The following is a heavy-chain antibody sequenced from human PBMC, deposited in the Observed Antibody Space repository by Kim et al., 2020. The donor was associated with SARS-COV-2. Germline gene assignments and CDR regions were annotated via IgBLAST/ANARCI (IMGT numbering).Heavy chain of an antibody. Sequence: GGSLRLSCAASGFTVSSNYMSWVRQAPGKGLEWLAVISYDGSNKYYADSVKGRFTISRDNSKNTLYLQMNSLRAEDTAVYYCARDRDYYDSSGYYFPDAFDIWGQGTMVTVSS. V-gene: IGHV3-30*03. J-gene: IGHJ3*02. D-gene: IGHD3-22*01. CDR3: ARDRDYYDSSGYYFPDAFDI. CDR1: GFTVSSNY. CDR2: ISYDGSNK.